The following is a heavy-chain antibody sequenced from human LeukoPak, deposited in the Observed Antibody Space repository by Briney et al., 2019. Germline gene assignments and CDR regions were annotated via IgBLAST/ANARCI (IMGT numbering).Heavy chain of an antibody. CDR2: ISYDGSNK. D-gene: IGHD3-10*01. CDR1: GFTFSSYA. J-gene: IGHJ4*02. V-gene: IGHV3-30*04. Sequence: SGGSLRLSCAASGFTFSSYAMHWVRQAPGKRLEWVAVISYDGSNKYYADSVKGRFTISRDNSKNTLYLQMNSLRAEDTAVYYCARGTFGSGSYYNEGINYWGQGTLVTVSS. CDR3: ARGTFGSGSYYNEGINY.